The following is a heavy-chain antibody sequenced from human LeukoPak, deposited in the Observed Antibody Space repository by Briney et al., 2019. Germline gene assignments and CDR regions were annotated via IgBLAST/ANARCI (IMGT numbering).Heavy chain of an antibody. V-gene: IGHV1-2*02. D-gene: IGHD3-10*01. Sequence: ASVKVSCKASGYTFTGYYMHWVRQAPGQGLEWMGWINPNSGGTNYAQKFQGRVTMTRDTSISTAYMELSRLRSDDTAVYYCASYDGSWVRGVKTLDYYYMDVWGKGTTVTISS. J-gene: IGHJ6*03. CDR3: ASYDGSWVRGVKTLDYYYMDV. CDR1: GYTFTGYY. CDR2: INPNSGGT.